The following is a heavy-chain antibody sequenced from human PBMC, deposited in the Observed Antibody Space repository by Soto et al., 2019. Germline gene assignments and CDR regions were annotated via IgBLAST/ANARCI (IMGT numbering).Heavy chain of an antibody. D-gene: IGHD1-26*01. V-gene: IGHV3-33*01. Sequence: GGSLRLSCAASGFTFSSYGMHWVRQAPGKGLEWVAVIWYDGSNKYYADSVKGRFTISRDNSKNTLYLQMNSLRAEDTAVYYCARDRRGGGATAHYWGQGTPVTVSS. CDR3: ARDRRGGGATAHY. CDR2: IWYDGSNK. CDR1: GFTFSSYG. J-gene: IGHJ4*02.